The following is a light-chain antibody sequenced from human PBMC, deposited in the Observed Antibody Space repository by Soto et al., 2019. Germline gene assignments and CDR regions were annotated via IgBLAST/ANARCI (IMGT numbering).Light chain of an antibody. Sequence: EILMTQSPATLSVSPGERATLSCGASQSVRNNLAWYQHIPSKAPRLLIYGTSTRATGIPARFSGSGYGTEFTLTISSMKSEDFEVFYCQHYDSLPITFGQGTRLEIK. CDR3: QHYDSLPIT. J-gene: IGKJ5*01. CDR2: GTS. CDR1: QSVRNN. V-gene: IGKV3-15*01.